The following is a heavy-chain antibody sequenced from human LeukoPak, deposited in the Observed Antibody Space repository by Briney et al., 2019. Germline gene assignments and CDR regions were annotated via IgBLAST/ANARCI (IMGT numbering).Heavy chain of an antibody. Sequence: GGSLRLSCAASGFTFSSYWMTWVRQAPGKGLEWVANIKQDGSEKYYVDSVMGRFTISRDNAKNSLYLQMNSLRAGDTAVYYCARMSSSSWYVCDFWGQGTLVTVSS. CDR1: GFTFSSYW. CDR2: IKQDGSEK. D-gene: IGHD6-13*01. J-gene: IGHJ4*02. V-gene: IGHV3-7*01. CDR3: ARMSSSSWYVCDF.